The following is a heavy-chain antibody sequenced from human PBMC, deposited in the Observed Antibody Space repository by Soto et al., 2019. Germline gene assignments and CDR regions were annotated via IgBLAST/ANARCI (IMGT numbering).Heavy chain of an antibody. Sequence: EVQLVESGGGLVKPGGSLRLSCAASGFTFSSYSMNWVRQAPGKGLEWVSSISSSSSYIYYADSVKGRFTISRDNAKKALYLQRNSLRAEDTAVYYCARAAGGGWGVLLWFGESLDVWGKGTTVTVSS. CDR1: GFTFSSYS. D-gene: IGHD3-10*01. V-gene: IGHV3-21*01. CDR3: ARAAGGGWGVLLWFGESLDV. J-gene: IGHJ6*04. CDR2: ISSSSSYI.